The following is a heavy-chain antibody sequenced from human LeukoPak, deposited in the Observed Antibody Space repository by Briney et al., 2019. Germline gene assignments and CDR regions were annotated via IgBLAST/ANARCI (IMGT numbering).Heavy chain of an antibody. J-gene: IGHJ4*02. CDR1: GFTFSSYS. D-gene: IGHD4-17*01. CDR3: AKGQSDYGDYVGFGEGYFDY. Sequence: GGSLRLSCAVSGFTFSSYSMNWVRQAPGKGLEWVSYISSSSSSIYYADSVKGRFTISRDNAKNSLYLQMNSLRDEDTAVYYCAKGQSDYGDYVGFGEGYFDYWGQGTLVTVSS. CDR2: ISSSSSSI. V-gene: IGHV3-48*02.